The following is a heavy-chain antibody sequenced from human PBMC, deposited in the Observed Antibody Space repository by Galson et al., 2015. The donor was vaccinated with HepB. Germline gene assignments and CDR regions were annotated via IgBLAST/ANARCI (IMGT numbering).Heavy chain of an antibody. D-gene: IGHD3-9*01. CDR3: ARDPHRLRYLGPFGY. CDR1: GFTFSSYA. Sequence: SLRHPCADSGFTFSSYAMHWVRQAPGKGLEWVAVISYDGSNKYYADSVKGRFTISRENSKNTLYLQMNSLRAEDTAVYYCARDPHRLRYLGPFGYWGQGTLVTVSS. V-gene: IGHV3-30*04. J-gene: IGHJ4*02. CDR2: ISYDGSNK.